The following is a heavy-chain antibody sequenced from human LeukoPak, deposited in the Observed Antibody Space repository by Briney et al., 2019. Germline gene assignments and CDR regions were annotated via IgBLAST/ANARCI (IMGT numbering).Heavy chain of an antibody. CDR3: ARSSSSSLYYYYGMDV. J-gene: IGHJ6*02. Sequence: GGSLRLSCAASGFTVSSNYMSWVRQAPGKGLEWVSVIYSGGSTYYADSVKGRFTISRDNSKNTLYLQMNSLRAEDTAVYYCARSSSSSLYYYYGMDVWGQGTTVTVSS. CDR2: IYSGGST. CDR1: GFTVSSNY. V-gene: IGHV3-66*01. D-gene: IGHD6-6*01.